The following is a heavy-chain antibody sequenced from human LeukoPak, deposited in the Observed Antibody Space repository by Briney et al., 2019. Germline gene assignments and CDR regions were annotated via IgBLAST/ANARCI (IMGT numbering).Heavy chain of an antibody. CDR1: GGSFSGYY. CDR3: ARDGFRRDYYYYGMDV. J-gene: IGHJ6*02. V-gene: IGHV4-59*08. Sequence: SETLSLTCAVYGGSFSGYYWGWIRQPPGKGLEWIGYIYYSGSTNYNPSLKSRVTISVDTSKNQFSLKLSSVTAADTAVYYCARDGFRRDYYYYGMDVWGQGTTVTVSS. D-gene: IGHD3-3*01. CDR2: IYYSGST.